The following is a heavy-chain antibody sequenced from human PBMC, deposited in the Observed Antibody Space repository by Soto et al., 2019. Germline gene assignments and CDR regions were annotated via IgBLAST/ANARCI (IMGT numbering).Heavy chain of an antibody. D-gene: IGHD1-1*01. CDR3: AVALRQTGIPVFGYFDL. V-gene: IGHV4-31*03. Sequence: QVQLQESGPGLVKPSQTLSLTCTVTGVSISTGGPFWSWVRPHPGKAREWIGYIYYSRKTDYNPSLKSRLTKRVETSKNQFCLNMSSVKGAGTAVYYCAVALRQTGIPVFGYFDLWGRGTMVTFSS. J-gene: IGHJ2*01. CDR2: IYYSRKT. CDR1: GVSISTGGPF.